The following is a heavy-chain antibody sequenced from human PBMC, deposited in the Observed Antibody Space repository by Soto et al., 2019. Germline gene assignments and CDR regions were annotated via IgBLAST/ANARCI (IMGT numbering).Heavy chain of an antibody. D-gene: IGHD2-21*01. CDR3: ARDTKYPIVVVRRFDFES. J-gene: IGHJ3*02. V-gene: IGHV3-48*03. Sequence: PEVSRRRSCAASPFTFHSYEMNSIRQATGKGLAWVAYISSSGSTIYYADSVKGRFTISRDNAKNSLYLKMNSLRAEDTAVYYCARDTKYPIVVVRRFDFESWGQGXMVTVSS. CDR1: PFTFHSYE. CDR2: ISSSGSTI.